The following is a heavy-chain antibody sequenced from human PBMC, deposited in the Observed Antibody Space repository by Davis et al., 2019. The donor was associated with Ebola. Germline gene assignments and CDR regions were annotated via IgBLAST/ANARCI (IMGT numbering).Heavy chain of an antibody. CDR3: ARVGRLYYYDAKKQDAFDM. D-gene: IGHD3-22*01. Sequence: SQTLSLTCGVQSGSFGIYCWSWIRQSPGRGLEWIGQITHSGSTDYNPSLRSRVTISVDTSKKQFSLRLDSVTAADTAIYFCARVGRLYYYDAKKQDAFDMWGPGTPVTVSS. V-gene: IGHV4-34*01. CDR2: ITHSGST. CDR1: SGSFGIYC. J-gene: IGHJ3*02.